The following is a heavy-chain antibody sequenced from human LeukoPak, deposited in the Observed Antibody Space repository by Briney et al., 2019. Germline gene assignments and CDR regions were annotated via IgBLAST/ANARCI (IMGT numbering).Heavy chain of an antibody. CDR2: IKQDGGEK. J-gene: IGHJ6*04. CDR3: ARDGMVRGVIGYYYYGMDV. V-gene: IGHV3-7*03. CDR1: GFTFSSYW. Sequence: GGSLRLSCAASGFTFSSYWMSWVRQAPGKGLEWVANIKQDGGEKYYVDSVKGRFTISRDNAKNSLYLQMNSLRAEDTAVYYCARDGMVRGVIGYYYYGMDVWGKGTTVTVSS. D-gene: IGHD3-10*01.